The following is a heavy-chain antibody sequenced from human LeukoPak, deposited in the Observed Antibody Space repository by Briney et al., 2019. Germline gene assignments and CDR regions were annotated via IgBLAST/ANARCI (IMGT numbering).Heavy chain of an antibody. CDR3: AREVHCSSTSCSDY. CDR2: ISGSGGST. V-gene: IGHV3-23*01. CDR1: GFTFSSYA. Sequence: GGSLRLSCAASGFTFSSYAMSWVRQAPGKGLEWVSAISGSGGSTYYADSVKGRFTISRDNSKNTLYLQMNSLRAEDTAVYYCAREVHCSSTSCSDYWGQGTLVTVSS. J-gene: IGHJ4*02. D-gene: IGHD2-2*01.